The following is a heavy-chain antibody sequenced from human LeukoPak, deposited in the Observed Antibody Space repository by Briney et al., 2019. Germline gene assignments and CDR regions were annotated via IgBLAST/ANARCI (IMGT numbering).Heavy chain of an antibody. CDR1: GGSISSSSYY. J-gene: IGHJ5*02. V-gene: IGHV4-39*01. CDR3: ARHGAYYDSSGYSWWFDP. CDR2: IYYSGST. Sequence: SETLSLTCTVSGGSISSSSYYWGWIRQPPGKGLGWIGSIYYSGSTYYNPSLKSRVTISVDTSKNQFSLKLSSVTAADTAVYYCARHGAYYDSSGYSWWFDPWGQGTLVTVSS. D-gene: IGHD3-22*01.